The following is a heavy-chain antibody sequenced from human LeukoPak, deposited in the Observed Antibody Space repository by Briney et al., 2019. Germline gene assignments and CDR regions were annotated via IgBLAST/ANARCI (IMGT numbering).Heavy chain of an antibody. J-gene: IGHJ4*02. Sequence: SGPTLVNPTQTLTLTCTFSGFSLSTSGVGLGWFREPPGKALEWLTPIYWNDDKRYSPSLKSRLTITKDTSRNQVVLTMTNMDPVDTATYYCAHTGVAGTDWIVPYFDYWGQGTLVTVSS. CDR3: AHTGVAGTDWIVPYFDY. CDR2: IYWNDDK. D-gene: IGHD6-19*01. CDR1: GFSLSTSGVG. V-gene: IGHV2-5*01.